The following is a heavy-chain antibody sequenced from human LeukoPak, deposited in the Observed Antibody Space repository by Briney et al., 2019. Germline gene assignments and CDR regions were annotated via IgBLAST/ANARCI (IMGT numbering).Heavy chain of an antibody. CDR3: ARARGMITFGGVIVQYHFDY. J-gene: IGHJ4*02. Sequence: SETLSLTCAVYGGSFSGYYWSWIRHPPGKGLEWIGEIKHSGSTNYNPSLKSRVTISVDTSKNQFSLKLSSVTAADTAVYYCARARGMITFGGVIVQYHFDYWGQGTLVTVSS. CDR2: IKHSGST. D-gene: IGHD3-16*02. V-gene: IGHV4-34*01. CDR1: GGSFSGYY.